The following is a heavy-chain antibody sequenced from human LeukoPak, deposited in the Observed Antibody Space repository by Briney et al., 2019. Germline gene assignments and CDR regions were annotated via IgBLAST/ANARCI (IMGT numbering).Heavy chain of an antibody. CDR2: ISTYNYNT. D-gene: IGHD5-18*01. J-gene: IGHJ4*02. V-gene: IGHV1-18*01. CDR3: ARQVDTTMAPPDY. Sequence: ASVKVSCKTSGYTFVRYGVSWVRQAPRQRLEWMGWISTYNYNTYFAQKFRGRITLTKDTSTSTVYMDLRNLRSADSAIYYCARQVDTTMAPPDYWGQGTLVTVSS. CDR1: GYTFVRYG.